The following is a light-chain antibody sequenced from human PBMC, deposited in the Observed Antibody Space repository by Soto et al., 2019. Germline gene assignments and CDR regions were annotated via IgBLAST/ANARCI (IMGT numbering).Light chain of an antibody. J-gene: IGKJ4*01. CDR1: QSVSNN. CDR3: QQYHNWPPLT. Sequence: EIVLTQSPGTLSLSPGERATLSCRASQSVSNNYLAWYQQKPGQAPRLLIYGASNRATGIPARFSGSGSGTEFTLTISSLQSEDSAVYYCQQYHNWPPLTFGGGTKVEIK. V-gene: IGKV3D-15*01. CDR2: GAS.